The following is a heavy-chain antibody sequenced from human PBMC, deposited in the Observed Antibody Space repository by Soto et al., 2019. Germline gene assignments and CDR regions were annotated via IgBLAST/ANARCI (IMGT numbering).Heavy chain of an antibody. J-gene: IGHJ3*02. Sequence: ASVKVSCKASGGTFSSYAISWVRQAPGQGLEWMGGIIPIFGTANYAQKFQGRITITADKSTSTAYMELSSLRSEDTAVYYCARDPDLYDSPYPYAFDIWGQGTMVTVSS. CDR3: ARDPDLYDSPYPYAFDI. CDR1: GGTFSSYA. V-gene: IGHV1-69*06. D-gene: IGHD5-12*01. CDR2: IIPIFGTA.